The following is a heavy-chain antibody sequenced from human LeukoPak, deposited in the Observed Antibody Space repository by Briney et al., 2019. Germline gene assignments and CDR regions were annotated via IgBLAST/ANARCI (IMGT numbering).Heavy chain of an antibody. CDR3: ATYGDYGGSSSWFDP. V-gene: IGHV4-34*01. D-gene: IGHD4-23*01. J-gene: IGHJ5*02. CDR1: GGSFSGYY. CDR2: INHSGST. Sequence: SETLSLTCAVYGGSFSGYYWSWIRQPPGKGLEWIGEINHSGSTNYNPSLKSRVTISLDTSKNQFPLKLSSVTAADTAVYYCATYGDYGGSSSWFDPWGQGTLVTVSS.